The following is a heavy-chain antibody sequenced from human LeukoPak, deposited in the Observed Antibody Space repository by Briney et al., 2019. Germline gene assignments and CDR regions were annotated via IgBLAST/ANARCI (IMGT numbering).Heavy chain of an antibody. V-gene: IGHV3-9*01. Sequence: PGGSLRLSCAASGFTFDDYAMHWVRQAPGKGLEWVSGISWNSGSIGYADSVKGRFTISRDNAKNSLYLQMNSLRAEDTALYYCARDGFWEYYPVFDPRGQGTLVTVSS. CDR3: ARDGFWEYYPVFDP. D-gene: IGHD3-10*01. J-gene: IGHJ5*02. CDR2: ISWNSGSI. CDR1: GFTFDDYA.